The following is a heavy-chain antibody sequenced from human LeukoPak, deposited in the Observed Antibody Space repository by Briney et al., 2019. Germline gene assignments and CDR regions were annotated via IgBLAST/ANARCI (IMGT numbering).Heavy chain of an antibody. V-gene: IGHV4-31*03. CDR1: GGSSVSSGGYY. J-gene: IGHJ4*02. CDR3: VREGEYGEDYY. D-gene: IGHD4-17*01. Sequence: SQTLSLTCTVSGGSSVSSGGYYWTWIRQHPEKGLEWIGYFYHRASYNPSLKGRVTISIDTSKNQFSLRLTSVTAADTALYYCVREGEYGEDYYWGQGIQVIVSA. CDR2: FYHRA.